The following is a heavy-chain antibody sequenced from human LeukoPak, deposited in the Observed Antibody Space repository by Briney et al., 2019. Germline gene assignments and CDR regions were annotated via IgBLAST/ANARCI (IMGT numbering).Heavy chain of an antibody. CDR3: ARGSRAVGARSAFDI. CDR2: INHSGST. J-gene: IGHJ3*02. V-gene: IGHV4-34*01. D-gene: IGHD1-26*01. Sequence: SETLSLTCAVYGGSFSGYYWSWIRQPPGKGLEWIGEINHSGSTNYNPSLKSRVTISVDTSRNQFSLKMNSVTAADTAVYYCARGSRAVGARSAFDIWGQGTMVTVSS. CDR1: GGSFSGYY.